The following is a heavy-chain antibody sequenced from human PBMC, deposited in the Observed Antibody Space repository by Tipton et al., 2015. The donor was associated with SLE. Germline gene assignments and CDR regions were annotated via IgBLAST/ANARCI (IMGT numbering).Heavy chain of an antibody. J-gene: IGHJ3*02. CDR2: INHSGNT. V-gene: IGHV4-34*01. Sequence: TLSLTCAVYGGSFSGYYWSWIRHPPGKGLEWIGEINHSGNTNYNPSLKSLVTISVDTSKNQFALKLSFVTAADTAVYYCATSSSWSPGGAFDIWGQGTMVTVSS. CDR3: ATSSSWSPGGAFDI. D-gene: IGHD6-13*01. CDR1: GGSFSGYY.